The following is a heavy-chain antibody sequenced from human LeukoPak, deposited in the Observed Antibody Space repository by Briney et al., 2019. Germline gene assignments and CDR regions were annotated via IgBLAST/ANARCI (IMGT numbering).Heavy chain of an antibody. CDR3: ARRGVGATKVFDY. CDR1: EYRFATYW. D-gene: IGHD1-26*01. V-gene: IGHV5-51*01. Sequence: PGESLKISCKGSEYRFATYWIGWVRQMPGKGLEWMGMIFPGDSDTRYSPSFQGQVTISADKSISTAYLQWSSLKASDTGMYYCARRGVGATKVFDYWGQGTLVTVSS. J-gene: IGHJ4*02. CDR2: IFPGDSDT.